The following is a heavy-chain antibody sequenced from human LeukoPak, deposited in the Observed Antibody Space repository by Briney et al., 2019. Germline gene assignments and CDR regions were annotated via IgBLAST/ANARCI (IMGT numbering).Heavy chain of an antibody. D-gene: IGHD5-18*01. CDR3: AREDVDTGSDY. Sequence: PSETLSLTCSVSGASISRGTYHWSWIRQAAGKGLEWIGRIYSSGAPSYNPSLQSRVTISGDTSKNQFALKQTSVTAADTAVYYCAREDVDTGSDYWGQGILVTVSS. CDR2: IYSSGAP. J-gene: IGHJ4*02. CDR1: GASISRGTYH. V-gene: IGHV4-61*02.